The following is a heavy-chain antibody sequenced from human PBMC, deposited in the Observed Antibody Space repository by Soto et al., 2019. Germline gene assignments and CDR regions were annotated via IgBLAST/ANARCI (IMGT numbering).Heavy chain of an antibody. J-gene: IGHJ4*02. V-gene: IGHV3-23*01. CDR3: AKDDSLGGLTAVTVFGDF. CDR2: ISGSGGST. Sequence: EVQLLESGGGLVQPGGSLRLSCAASGFTFSSYAMSWVRQAPGKGLEWVSAISGSGGSTYYADSVKGRFTISRENSNNTQYLQMNSLGAEDTAVYYCAKDDSLGGLTAVTVFGDFWGQGSLVTVSS. CDR1: GFTFSSYA. D-gene: IGHD4-17*01.